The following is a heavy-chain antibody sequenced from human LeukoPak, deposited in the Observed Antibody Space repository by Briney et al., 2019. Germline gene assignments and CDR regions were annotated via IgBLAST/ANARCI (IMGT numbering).Heavy chain of an antibody. CDR2: INHSGST. D-gene: IGHD3-22*01. J-gene: IGHJ4*02. V-gene: IGHV4-4*02. CDR1: GDSINSLDL. Sequence: VKPSGTLSLTCTVSGDSINSLDLWSWARQPPGKGLEWIGEINHSGSTNYNPSLKSRVTISVDTSKNQFSLKLSSVTAADTAVYYCARGRYYDSSGYFNFASGSQALDYWGQGTLVTVSS. CDR3: ARGRYYDSSGYFNFASGSQALDY.